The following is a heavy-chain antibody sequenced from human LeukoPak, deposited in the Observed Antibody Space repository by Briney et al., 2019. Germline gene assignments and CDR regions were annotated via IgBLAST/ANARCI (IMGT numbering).Heavy chain of an antibody. V-gene: IGHV6-1*01. CDR3: AYSSILLPDTYNI. Sequence: SQTLSVTRVISVASLSSKSATSEWIRHSPSGGREWLGRTQQSYRWNKDYAVSVKSRITINTETSKNQFSLQLTSVIAEDTAVYFCAYSSILLPDTYNIWGQGTMVIVSS. CDR1: VASLSSKSAT. CDR2: TQQSYRWNK. D-gene: IGHD6-19*01. J-gene: IGHJ3*02.